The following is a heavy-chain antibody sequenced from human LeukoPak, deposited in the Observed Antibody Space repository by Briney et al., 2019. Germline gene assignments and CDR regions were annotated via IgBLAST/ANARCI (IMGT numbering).Heavy chain of an antibody. CDR1: GGSISSGGYY. D-gene: IGHD6-19*01. V-gene: IGHV4-30-2*01. CDR2: INHSGST. J-gene: IGHJ4*02. CDR3: VRGVKQWLVR. Sequence: SQTLSLTCTVSGGSISSGGYYWSWIRQPPGKGLEWIGEINHSGSTNYNPSLKSRVTISVDTSKNQFSLKLSSVTAADTAVYYCVRGVKQWLVRWGQGTLVTVSS.